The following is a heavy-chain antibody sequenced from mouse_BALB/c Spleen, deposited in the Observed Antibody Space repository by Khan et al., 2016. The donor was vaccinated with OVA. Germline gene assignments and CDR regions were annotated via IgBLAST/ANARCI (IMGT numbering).Heavy chain of an antibody. CDR1: GYTFTNYG. J-gene: IGHJ1*01. CDR3: ARSRGVLLDGGYFDV. CDR2: INTNTGEP. Sequence: QIQLVQSGPELKKPGETVKISCKASGYTFTNYGMNWVKQAPGKGLKWMGWINTNTGEPTYSDDFKGRFAFSLETSASTAYLQINNLKNEDMATYFCARSRGVLLDGGYFDVGGAGTTVTVSS. V-gene: IGHV9-1*02.